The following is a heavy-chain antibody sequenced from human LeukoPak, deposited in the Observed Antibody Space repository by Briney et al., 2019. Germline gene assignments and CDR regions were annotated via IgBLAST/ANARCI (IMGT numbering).Heavy chain of an antibody. CDR2: IYSGGST. V-gene: IGHV3-66*02. CDR3: ARETPGYYSGMDF. CDR1: GFTVSSNY. J-gene: IGHJ6*02. Sequence: GGSLRLSCAASGFTVSSNYMSWVRQAPGKGLEWVSVIYSGGSTYYADSVKGRFTISRDNSKNTLYLQMNSLRAEDTAVYYCARETPGYYSGMDFWGQGPRSPSP.